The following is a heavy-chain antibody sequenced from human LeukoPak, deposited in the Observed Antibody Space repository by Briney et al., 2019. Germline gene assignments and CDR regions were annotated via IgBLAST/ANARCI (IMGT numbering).Heavy chain of an antibody. CDR1: GSTLSDYY. D-gene: IGHD4-23*01. CDR3: AREEYGGNNFDY. CDR2: ISNTGYSK. Sequence: GGSLRLSCACPGSTLSDYYVNWIRRTPGKGLEWVSQISNTGYSKYYADSVKGRFTISRDNVKDSVSLQMNSLRVADSGMYYCAREEYGGNNFDYWGQGILVTVSS. V-gene: IGHV3-11*01. J-gene: IGHJ4*02.